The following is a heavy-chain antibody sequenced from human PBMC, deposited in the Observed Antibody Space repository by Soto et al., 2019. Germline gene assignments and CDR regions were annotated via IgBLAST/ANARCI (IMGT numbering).Heavy chain of an antibody. V-gene: IGHV3-9*01. J-gene: IGHJ4*02. D-gene: IGHD5-18*01. CDR2: ISWNSGNI. CDR3: VRSKGGYSYGTPFDY. Sequence: EVQLEESGGALVQPGRSLRLSCAGSGFTFDDYAMHWVRQVLGKGLEWVSSISWNSGNIGYADSVKGRFTTSRDNAKNSLYLQMNSLRPEDTAMYYCVRSKGGYSYGTPFDYWGQGTLVTVSS. CDR1: GFTFDDYA.